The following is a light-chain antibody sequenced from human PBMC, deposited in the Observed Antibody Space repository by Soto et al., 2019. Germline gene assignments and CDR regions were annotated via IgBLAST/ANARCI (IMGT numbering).Light chain of an antibody. CDR2: DDS. CDR3: SSYPSSSTPVV. CDR1: TRDDGGYNY. J-gene: IGLJ2*01. V-gene: IGLV2-14*01. Sequence: QSALTQPASVSGSPGQSITISCTGTTRDDGGYNYVSWYQQHSGKAPKLKIHDDSHRPSGVSNRFSGSKSGNTASLAISRLQAEDEADYYDSSYPSSSTPVVFGGRTKLTVL.